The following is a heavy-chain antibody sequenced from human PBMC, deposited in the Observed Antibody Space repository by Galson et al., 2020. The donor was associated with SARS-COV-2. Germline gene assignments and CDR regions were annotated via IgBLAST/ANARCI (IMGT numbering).Heavy chain of an antibody. CDR3: AREGVEYDFLTSYFDY. CDR1: GFTFSSYW. D-gene: IGHD3-3*01. J-gene: IGHJ4*02. Sequence: QLGESLKISCAASGFTFSSYWMSWVRQAPGKGLEWVANIKQDGSEKYYVDSVKGRFTISRDNAKNSLYLQMNSLRAEDTAVYYCAREGVEYDFLTSYFDYWGQGTLVTVSS. CDR2: IKQDGSEK. V-gene: IGHV3-7*01.